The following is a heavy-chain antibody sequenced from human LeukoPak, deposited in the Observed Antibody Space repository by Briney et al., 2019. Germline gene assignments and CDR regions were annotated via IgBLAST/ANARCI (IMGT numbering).Heavy chain of an antibody. CDR3: ARSRARSGDCYDY. CDR1: GASFSGYY. J-gene: IGHJ4*02. V-gene: IGHV4-34*01. Sequence: SETLSLTCAVDGASFSGYYWSWIRQPPGKGLGWIGEINHSGSTNYNPSLKSRVTISVDTSKNQFSLKLSSVTAADTAVYYCARSRARSGDCYDYWGQGTLVTVSS. D-gene: IGHD2-15*01. CDR2: INHSGST.